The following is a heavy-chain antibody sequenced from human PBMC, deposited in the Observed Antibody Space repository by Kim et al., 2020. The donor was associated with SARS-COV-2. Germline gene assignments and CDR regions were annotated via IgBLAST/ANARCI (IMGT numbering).Heavy chain of an antibody. J-gene: IGHJ5*02. CDR3: ARLYIIAAAGNWFDP. CDR2: IYYSGST. CDR1: GGSISSSSYY. D-gene: IGHD6-13*01. V-gene: IGHV4-39*01. Sequence: SETLSLTCTVSGGSISSSSYYWGWIRQPPGKGLEWIGSIYYSGSTYYNPSLKSRVTISVDTSKNQFSLKLSSVTAADTAVYYCARLYIIAAAGNWFDPWGQGTLVTVSS.